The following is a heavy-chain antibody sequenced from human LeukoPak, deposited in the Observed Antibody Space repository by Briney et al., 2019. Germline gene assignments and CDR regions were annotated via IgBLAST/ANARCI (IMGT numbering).Heavy chain of an antibody. V-gene: IGHV1-2*02. D-gene: IGHD6-19*01. CDR1: GYTFTGYY. CDR3: ARDFFGVIEHYSSGWSRYGMDV. CDR2: INPNSGGT. J-gene: IGHJ6*02. Sequence: ASVKVSCKASGYTFTGYYMHWVRQAPGQGLEWMGWINPNSGGTNYAQKFQGRVTMTRDTSISTAYMELSRLRSDDTAVYYCARDFFGVIEHYSSGWSRYGMDVWGQGTTVTVSS.